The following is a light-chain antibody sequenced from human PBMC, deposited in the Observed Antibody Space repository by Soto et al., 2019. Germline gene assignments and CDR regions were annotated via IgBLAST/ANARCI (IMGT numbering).Light chain of an antibody. CDR1: SGYSSYA. CDR3: QTWGTGIQV. CDR2: LNSDGSH. J-gene: IGLJ2*01. Sequence: QPVLTQSPSASASLGASVKLTCTLSSGYSSYAIAWHQQQPEKGPRYLMKLNSDGSHSKGDGIPDRFSGSSSGADRYLTISSLQSEDEADYYCQTWGTGIQVFGGGTKLTVL. V-gene: IGLV4-69*01.